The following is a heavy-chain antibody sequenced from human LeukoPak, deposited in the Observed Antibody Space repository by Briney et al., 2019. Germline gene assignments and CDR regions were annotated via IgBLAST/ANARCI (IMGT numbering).Heavy chain of an antibody. J-gene: IGHJ4*02. Sequence: GGSLRLSCAGSGLIFSNYAMSWVRQAPGKGLEWVSGIKGNGFDTYYADSVKGRFTVSRDNSKNTLSLQMNSLSAEDTAVYYCAKDTGPLMITFGGVVISYFDYWGQGALVTVSS. D-gene: IGHD3-16*01. CDR2: IKGNGFDT. CDR3: AKDTGPLMITFGGVVISYFDY. CDR1: GLIFSNYA. V-gene: IGHV3-23*01.